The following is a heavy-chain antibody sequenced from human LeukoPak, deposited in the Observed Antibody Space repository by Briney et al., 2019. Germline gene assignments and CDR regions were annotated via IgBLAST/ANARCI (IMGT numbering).Heavy chain of an antibody. CDR1: GFTFSSYA. Sequence: GGSLRLSCAASGFTFSSYAMSWVRQAPGKGLEWVSAISGSGGSTYYADSVKGRFTISRDNSKNTLYLQMSSLKTEDTAVYYCTTALYYGFWAFDIWGQGTMVTVSS. V-gene: IGHV3-23*01. CDR2: ISGSGGST. D-gene: IGHD3-22*01. J-gene: IGHJ3*02. CDR3: TTALYYGFWAFDI.